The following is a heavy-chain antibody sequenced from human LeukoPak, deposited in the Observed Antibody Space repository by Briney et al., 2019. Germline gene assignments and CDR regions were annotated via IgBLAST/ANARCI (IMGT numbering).Heavy chain of an antibody. D-gene: IGHD3-3*01. CDR1: GFTLSDYY. CDR2: ISTSGSTI. Sequence: PGGSLRLSCAASGFTLSDYYMSWIRQAPGKGLEWVSYISTSGSTIYYADSVKGRFTISRENAKNSLYLQMNSLRAEDTALYFCARRLSLRFDAFAVWGPGTVVTVSS. CDR3: ARRLSLRFDAFAV. J-gene: IGHJ3*01. V-gene: IGHV3-11*01.